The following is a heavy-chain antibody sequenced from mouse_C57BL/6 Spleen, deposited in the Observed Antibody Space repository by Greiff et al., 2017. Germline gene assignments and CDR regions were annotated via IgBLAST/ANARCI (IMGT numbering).Heavy chain of an antibody. J-gene: IGHJ4*01. CDR3: ARSGESLLAMDY. Sequence: VQLQQPGAELVKPGTSVKMSCKASGYTFTSYWITWVKQRPGQGLEWIGDIYPGSGSTNYYEKFKSKATLTVDTSSSTAYMPLSSLTSEDSAVYYCARSGESLLAMDYGGQGTSVTVSS. D-gene: IGHD3-1*01. CDR2: IYPGSGST. CDR1: GYTFTSYW. V-gene: IGHV1-55*01.